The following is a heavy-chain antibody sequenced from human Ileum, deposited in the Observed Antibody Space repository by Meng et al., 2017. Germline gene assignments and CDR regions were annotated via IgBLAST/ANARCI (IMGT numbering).Heavy chain of an antibody. J-gene: IGHJ4*02. CDR2: IYYSGTT. CDR3: AREPPAAAGTGADY. CDR1: GGSISSGGYY. Sequence: QVQLQESGPGLVKHPQTRSLTGTVSGGSISSGGYYWSWIRPHPGKGLEWIGYIYYSGTTYYNPSLKSRVTISVDTSKNQFSLKLSSVTAADTAEYYCAREPPAAAGTGADYWGQGTLVTVSS. V-gene: IGHV4-31*03. D-gene: IGHD6-13*01.